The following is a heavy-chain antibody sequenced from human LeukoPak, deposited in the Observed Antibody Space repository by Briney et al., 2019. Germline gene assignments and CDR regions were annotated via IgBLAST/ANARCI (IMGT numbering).Heavy chain of an antibody. V-gene: IGHV3-9*01. D-gene: IGHD4-17*01. J-gene: IGHJ6*02. CDR2: ISWNRGSI. CDR1: GFTFDDYA. CDR3: ARAAVTFTYYYGMDV. Sequence: GGSLRLSCAASGFTFDDYAIHWVRQVPGKGLEWVSGISWNRGSIGYADSVKGRFTISRDNAKNSLYLQMNSLRAEDTAVYYCARAAVTFTYYYGMDVWGQGTTVTVSS.